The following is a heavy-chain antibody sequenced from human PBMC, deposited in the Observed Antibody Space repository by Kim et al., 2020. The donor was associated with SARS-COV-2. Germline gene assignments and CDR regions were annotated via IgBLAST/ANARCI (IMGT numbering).Heavy chain of an antibody. Sequence: ASVKVSCKASGYTFTGYYMHWVRQAPGQGLEWMGWINPNSGGTNYAQKFQGRVTMTRDTSISTAYMELSRLRSDDTAVYYCARDYDFWSGYYGPSKLGFDPWGQGTLVTVSS. CDR1: GYTFTGYY. D-gene: IGHD3-3*01. CDR3: ARDYDFWSGYYGPSKLGFDP. CDR2: INPNSGGT. V-gene: IGHV1-2*02. J-gene: IGHJ5*02.